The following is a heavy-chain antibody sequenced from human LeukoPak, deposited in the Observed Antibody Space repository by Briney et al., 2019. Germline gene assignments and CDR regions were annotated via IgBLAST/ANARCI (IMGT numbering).Heavy chain of an antibody. J-gene: IGHJ4*02. CDR2: FDPEDGET. D-gene: IGHD1-26*01. CDR3: ATPRPTYSGSYYGFDY. V-gene: IGHV1-24*01. CDR1: GYTLTELS. Sequence: ASVKVSCKVSGYTLTELSMHWVRQAPGKGLEWMGGFDPEDGETIYAQKFQGRVTMTGDTSTDTAYMELSSLRSEDTAVYYCATPRPTYSGSYYGFDYWGQGTLVTVSS.